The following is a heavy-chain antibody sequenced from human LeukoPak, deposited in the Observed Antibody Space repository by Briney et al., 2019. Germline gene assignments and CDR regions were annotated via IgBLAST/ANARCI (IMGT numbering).Heavy chain of an antibody. Sequence: GGSLRLSCAASGFTFSGYAMNWVRQAPGKGLEWVSGISGNGAGTYYADSVKGRFTISRDNSKNTLYLQMNSLRADDTAVYYCAKMVREFYTISYYFDYWGQGTLVTVSS. D-gene: IGHD2-8*01. CDR2: ISGNGAGT. CDR1: GFTFSGYA. J-gene: IGHJ4*02. V-gene: IGHV3-23*01. CDR3: AKMVREFYTISYYFDY.